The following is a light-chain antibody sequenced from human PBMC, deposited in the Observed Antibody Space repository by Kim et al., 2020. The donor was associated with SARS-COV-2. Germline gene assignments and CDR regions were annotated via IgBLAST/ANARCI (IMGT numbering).Light chain of an antibody. J-gene: IGLJ2*01. V-gene: IGLV4-69*01. CDR2: LYSDGRR. CDR1: NGHSTYA. CDR3: QTWGSGTVV. Sequence: ASVKLTCTLSNGHSTYAIAWYQQRPDKSPRYLMKLYSDGRRVKGDGIPDRRSGSSSGPQRYLTISGLQSEDEADYYCQTWGSGTVVFGGGTQLTVL.